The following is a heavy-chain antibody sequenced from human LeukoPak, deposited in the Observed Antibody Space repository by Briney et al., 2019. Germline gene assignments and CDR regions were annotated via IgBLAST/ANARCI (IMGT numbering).Heavy chain of an antibody. D-gene: IGHD5-18*01. V-gene: IGHV3-33*01. CDR1: GFTFSSYG. CDR3: ARDAGDTAMVNYFDY. CDR2: IWYDGSNK. J-gene: IGHJ4*02. Sequence: GGSLRPSCAASGFTFSSYGMHWVRQAPGKGLEWVAVIWYDGSNKYYADSVKGRFTISRDNSKNTLYLQMNSLRAEDTAVYYCARDAGDTAMVNYFDYWGQGTLVTVSS.